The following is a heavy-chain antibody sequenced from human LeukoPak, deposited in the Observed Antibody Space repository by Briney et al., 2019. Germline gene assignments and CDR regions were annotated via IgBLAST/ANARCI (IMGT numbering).Heavy chain of an antibody. J-gene: IGHJ4*02. V-gene: IGHV3-30*18. CDR2: ISYDGSNK. Sequence: GGSLRLSCAASGYTFSSYGMHWVRQAPGKGLEWVAVISYDGSNKYYADSVKGRFTISRDNSKNTLYLQMNSLRAEDTAVYYCAKDAYLDYWGQGTLVTVSS. CDR3: AKDAYLDY. CDR1: GYTFSSYG.